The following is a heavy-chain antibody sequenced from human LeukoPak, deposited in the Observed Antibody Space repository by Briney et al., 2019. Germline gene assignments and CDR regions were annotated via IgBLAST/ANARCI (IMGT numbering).Heavy chain of an antibody. J-gene: IGHJ4*02. CDR3: ARVWGSGWIFDY. CDR1: GFTFSSYS. D-gene: IGHD6-19*01. CDR2: ISSSSRYI. V-gene: IGHV3-21*01. Sequence: GGSLRLSCAASGFTFSSYSMNWVRQAPGKGLEWVSSISSSSRYIYYADSVKGRFTISRDNAKNSLYLQMNSLRAEDTAVYYCARVWGSGWIFDYWGQGTLVTVSS.